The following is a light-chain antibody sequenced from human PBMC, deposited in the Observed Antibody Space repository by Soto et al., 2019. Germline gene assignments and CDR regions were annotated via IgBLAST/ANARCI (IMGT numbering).Light chain of an antibody. J-gene: IGLJ3*02. Sequence: QSALTQPASVSGSPGQAITISCTGTSSDVGSYNLVSWYQHHPGKAPKLMIYEGSKRPSGVSYRFSGSKSGNTASLTISGLQDEDEAGYFCCSWVGRSAHWVFGGGTKLTVL. CDR1: SSDVGSYNL. V-gene: IGLV2-23*01. CDR3: CSWVGRSAHWV. CDR2: EGS.